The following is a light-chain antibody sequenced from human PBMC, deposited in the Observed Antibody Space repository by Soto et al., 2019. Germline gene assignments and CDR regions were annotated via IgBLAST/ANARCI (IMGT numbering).Light chain of an antibody. J-gene: IGKJ2*01. CDR2: GAS. CDR3: QQYIASPLYT. Sequence: EIVLTQSPGTLSLSPGDRATLSCRASQSVSSSDLAWYQQKPGQAPRLLISGASTRATGIPDRFSGSGCGTDFPLTISRMETEDFAVYYCQQYIASPLYTFRQVPKLEIK. V-gene: IGKV3-20*01. CDR1: QSVSSSD.